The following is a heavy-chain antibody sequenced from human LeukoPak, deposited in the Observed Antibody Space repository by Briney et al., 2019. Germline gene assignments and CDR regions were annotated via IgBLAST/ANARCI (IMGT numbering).Heavy chain of an antibody. J-gene: IGHJ4*02. CDR3: AKDLILVLPAAYDY. D-gene: IGHD2-2*01. CDR1: GSFSSYV. CDR2: LSASGGST. Sequence: GGSLRLSCAASGSFSSYVMTWVRQAPGRGLEWVSTLSASGGSTYYADSVKGRFTISRDNSKNTLYLQMSSLRAEDTAVYFCAKDLILVLPAAYDYWGQGTLVSVSS. V-gene: IGHV3-23*01.